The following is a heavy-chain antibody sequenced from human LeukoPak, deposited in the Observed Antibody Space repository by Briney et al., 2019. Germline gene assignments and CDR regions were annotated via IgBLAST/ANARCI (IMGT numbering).Heavy chain of an antibody. D-gene: IGHD2-8*01. CDR3: ARTNGKEDAFDI. V-gene: IGHV1-2*02. J-gene: IGHJ3*02. CDR1: GYTFTGYY. Sequence: ASVKVSCKASGYTFTGYYMHWVRQAPGQGLEWMGWINPNSGGTNYAQKFQGRVTVTRDTSISTAYMELSRLRSDDTAVYYCARTNGKEDAFDIWGQGTMVTVSS. CDR2: INPNSGGT.